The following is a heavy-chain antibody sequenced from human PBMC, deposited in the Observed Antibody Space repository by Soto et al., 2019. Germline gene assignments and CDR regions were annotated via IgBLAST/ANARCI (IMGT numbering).Heavy chain of an antibody. D-gene: IGHD3-10*01. Sequence: QVQLVQSGAELKKPGSSVKVSCKASGDTFSGYPINWVRQAPGEGLEWMGRIIPVFGTTNDAQRFEGRVTFTADESTNTAYMGLRGLLSEDTAVYYCARDGGFGDIKYWGPGTLVTVSS. V-gene: IGHV1-69*18. CDR3: ARDGGFGDIKY. CDR1: GDTFSGYP. J-gene: IGHJ4*02. CDR2: IIPVFGTT.